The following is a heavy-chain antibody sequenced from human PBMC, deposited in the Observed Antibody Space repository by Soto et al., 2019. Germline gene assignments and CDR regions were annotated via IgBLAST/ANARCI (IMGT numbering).Heavy chain of an antibody. J-gene: IGHJ4*02. CDR2: MNPKSANT. Sequence: ASVKVSCKASRYTFLSYDINWVRQATGQGLEWMGWMNPKSANTGYAQNFQGRVTMTRDTSISAAYMELSSLRSEDTAVYYCARSPSWETTVTPYYFDYWGQGTLVNVSS. D-gene: IGHD4-4*01. CDR3: ARSPSWETTVTPYYFDY. CDR1: RYTFLSYD. V-gene: IGHV1-8*01.